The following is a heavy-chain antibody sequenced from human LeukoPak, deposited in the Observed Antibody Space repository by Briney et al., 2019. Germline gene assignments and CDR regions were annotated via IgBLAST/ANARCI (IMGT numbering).Heavy chain of an antibody. CDR3: ARSRGRGYSGYDYLLLPGYSYGYYFDY. J-gene: IGHJ4*02. D-gene: IGHD5-12*01. V-gene: IGHV1-2*04. CDR2: INPNSCGS. Sequence: ASVNVSCKASGCTFPDYYMHWLRQAPGQGREGMGWINPNSCGSNYAQKFQGWVTMTRDTSISTAYMELSRLRSDDTAVYYCARSRGRGYSGYDYLLLPGYSYGYYFDYWGQGTLVTVSS. CDR1: GCTFPDYY.